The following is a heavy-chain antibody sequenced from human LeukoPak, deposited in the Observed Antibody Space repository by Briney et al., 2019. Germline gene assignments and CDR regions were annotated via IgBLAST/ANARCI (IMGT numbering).Heavy chain of an antibody. V-gene: IGHV3-74*01. Sequence: GGSLRLSCAASGFTFSSYWMHWVRQAPGKGLVWVSRINTDGSSTSYADSVKGRFTISRDNAKNTLYLQMNSLRAEDTAVYYCARAGYDFWSGYSLDYWGQGTLVTVSS. CDR1: GFTFSSYW. CDR2: INTDGSST. D-gene: IGHD3-3*01. J-gene: IGHJ4*02. CDR3: ARAGYDFWSGYSLDY.